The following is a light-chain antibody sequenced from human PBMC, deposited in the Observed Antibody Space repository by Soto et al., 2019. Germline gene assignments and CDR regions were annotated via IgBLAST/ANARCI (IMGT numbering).Light chain of an antibody. J-gene: IGKJ2*01. CDR1: QSISNY. CDR3: QQSYDNPS. Sequence: IPVTQSPSSLSASLGGRVTITCRASQSISNYLNWYQQKPGKAPKLLIYAASSLQSGVPSRFSGRGSGTDFTLTISSLQLEDFTTYYCQQSYDNPSFGQGTTVEIK. CDR2: AAS. V-gene: IGKV1-39*01.